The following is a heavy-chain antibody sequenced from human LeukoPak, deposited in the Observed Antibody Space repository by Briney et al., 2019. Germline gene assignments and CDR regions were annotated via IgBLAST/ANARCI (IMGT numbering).Heavy chain of an antibody. CDR3: ASKRDDSSGYRIGYYFDY. V-gene: IGHV4-34*01. CDR2: INHSGST. CDR1: GGSFSGYY. J-gene: IGHJ4*02. D-gene: IGHD3-22*01. Sequence: PSETLSLTCAVYGGSFSGYYWSWIRQPPGKGLEWIGEINHSGSTNYNPSLKSRVTISVDTSKNQFSLKLSSVTAADTAVYYCASKRDDSSGYRIGYYFDYWGQGTLVTVSS.